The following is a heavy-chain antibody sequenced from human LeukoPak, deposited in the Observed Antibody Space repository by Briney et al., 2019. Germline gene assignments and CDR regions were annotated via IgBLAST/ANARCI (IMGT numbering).Heavy chain of an antibody. CDR2: ISRSGDIT. D-gene: IGHD3-10*01. J-gene: IGHJ4*02. V-gene: IGHV3-23*01. CDR3: AKNGDGSRANYHYFDC. Sequence: GGSLRLSCSASGFTFTTYAMIWVRQAPGKGLESVSIISRSGDITFYADSVGGRFTISRDNSKNTLYLQMISLRADDTAVYYCAKNGDGSRANYHYFDCWGQGALVTVSS. CDR1: GFTFTTYA.